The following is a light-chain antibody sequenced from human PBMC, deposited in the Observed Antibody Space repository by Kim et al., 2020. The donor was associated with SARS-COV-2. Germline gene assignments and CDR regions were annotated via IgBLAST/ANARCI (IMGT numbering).Light chain of an antibody. CDR1: SIGSW. Sequence: SIGSWLAWYQQKPGKAPKLLIYDASRVESGVPSRFSGSESGTEFTLTISSLQPDDFATYYCQQYDSYSSTFGQGTKLEI. V-gene: IGKV1-5*01. CDR3: QQYDSYSST. CDR2: DAS. J-gene: IGKJ2*01.